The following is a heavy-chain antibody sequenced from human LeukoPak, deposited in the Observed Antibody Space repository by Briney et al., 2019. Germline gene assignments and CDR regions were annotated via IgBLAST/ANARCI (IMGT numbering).Heavy chain of an antibody. Sequence: PGGSLRLSCAASGFTFSSYAMHWVRQAPGKGLEWVAVISYDGNDKYYADSVKGRFTISRDNFKNTLYLQMNILRAEDTALYYCARDGVGYSWNDGLNWFDPWGQGTLVTVSS. CDR3: ARDGVGYSWNDGLNWFDP. CDR1: GFTFSSYA. V-gene: IGHV3-30*04. J-gene: IGHJ5*02. D-gene: IGHD1-20*01. CDR2: ISYDGNDK.